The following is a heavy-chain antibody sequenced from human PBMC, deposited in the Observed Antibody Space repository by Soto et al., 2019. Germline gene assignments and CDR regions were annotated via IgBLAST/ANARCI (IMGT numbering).Heavy chain of an antibody. Sequence: EVQLVESGGGLVQTGGSLRLSCAASGFTFSRYWMKWVLQAPGKGLEWVANIKQDGSETYYVDSVKGRFTISRDNAKNSLFLQMNSLRAEDTAVYYCAGGSGWLSDSWGQGTLVTVSS. CDR3: AGGSGWLSDS. CDR1: GFTFSRYW. CDR2: IKQDGSET. J-gene: IGHJ4*02. D-gene: IGHD6-19*01. V-gene: IGHV3-7*05.